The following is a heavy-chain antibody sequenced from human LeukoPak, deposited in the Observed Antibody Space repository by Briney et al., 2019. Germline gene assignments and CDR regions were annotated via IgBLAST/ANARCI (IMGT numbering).Heavy chain of an antibody. D-gene: IGHD2-15*01. CDR1: GFSFSRFG. Sequence: PGGSQRLSCAASGFSFSRFGMNWVRQAPGKGLEWISYISSSSGAIYYADSVKGRFTISRDNAKNSLYLQMSSLRDEDTAVYYCAQKGGTDHWGQGTLVTVSS. V-gene: IGHV3-48*02. CDR3: AQKGGTDH. CDR2: ISSSSGAI. J-gene: IGHJ4*02.